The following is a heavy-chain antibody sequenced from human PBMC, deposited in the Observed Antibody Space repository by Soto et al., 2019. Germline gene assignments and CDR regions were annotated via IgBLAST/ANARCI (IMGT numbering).Heavy chain of an antibody. J-gene: IGHJ4*01. D-gene: IGHD3-22*01. Sequence: QVQLVQSGAEVKKPGASVKVSFKASGYPFTSYAMHWVRQAPGQRLEGRGWINAGNGNTKYSQKFQGRFTITRDTSASTAYMELSSLRSEDTDVYYCARTGGYYLYDYWGHGTLVTVSS. V-gene: IGHV1-3*01. CDR2: INAGNGNT. CDR3: ARTGGYYLYDY. CDR1: GYPFTSYA.